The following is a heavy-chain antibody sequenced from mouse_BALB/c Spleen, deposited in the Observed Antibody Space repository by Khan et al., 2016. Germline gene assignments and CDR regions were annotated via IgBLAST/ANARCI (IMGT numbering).Heavy chain of an antibody. CDR1: GYTFTDYS. CDR3: ASNYGYDDDY. D-gene: IGHD2-2*01. Sequence: QIQLVQSGPELKKPGETVKISCKASGYTFTDYSMHWVKQAPGKGLKWMGWINTETGEPTYADDFKGRFAFSLETSASTAYLQINNLKNEDTATXFCASNYGYDDDYWCQGTTLTVSS. V-gene: IGHV9-2-1*01. J-gene: IGHJ2*01. CDR2: INTETGEP.